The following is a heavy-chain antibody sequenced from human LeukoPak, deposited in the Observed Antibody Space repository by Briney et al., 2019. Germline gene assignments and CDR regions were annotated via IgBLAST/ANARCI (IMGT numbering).Heavy chain of an antibody. J-gene: IGHJ4*02. D-gene: IGHD4/OR15-4a*01. Sequence: GASVKVSCKASGYTFTGYYMHWVRQAPGQGLEWMGWINPNSGGTNYAQKFQGWVTMTRDTSISTAYMELSSLRSEDTAVYYCARAHYGGYLDYWGQGTLVTVSS. CDR3: ARAHYGGYLDY. CDR2: INPNSGGT. V-gene: IGHV1-2*04. CDR1: GYTFTGYY.